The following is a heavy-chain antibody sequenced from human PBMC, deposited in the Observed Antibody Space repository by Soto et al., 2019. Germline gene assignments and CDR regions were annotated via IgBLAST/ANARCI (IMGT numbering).Heavy chain of an antibody. CDR2: IVSDGSNR. CDR3: AKDGQSAAAYSMDV. J-gene: IGHJ6*02. CDR1: GFSFGSYD. Sequence: ESGGGVVQPGGSLRLSCAAAGFSFGSYDIHWVRQAPGKGLEWVAVIVSDGSNRYYVDSVKGRFTISRDNSRNTLYLQMDSLRAEDTALYYCAKDGQSAAAYSMDVWGQGTTVTVSS. D-gene: IGHD6-25*01. V-gene: IGHV3-33*03.